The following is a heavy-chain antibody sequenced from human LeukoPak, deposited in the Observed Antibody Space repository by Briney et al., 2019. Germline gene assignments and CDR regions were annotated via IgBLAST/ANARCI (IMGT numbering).Heavy chain of an antibody. CDR2: IYYSGST. D-gene: IGHD3-22*01. CDR3: ARVHYDSSGYYPDYYFDY. J-gene: IGHJ4*02. V-gene: IGHV4-59*01. CDR1: GGSISSYY. Sequence: SETLSLTCTVSGGSISSYYWSWIRQPPGKGLEWIGYIYYSGSTNYNPSLKSRVTISVDTSKNQFSLKLSSVTAADTAVYYCARVHYDSSGYYPDYYFDYWGQGTLVTVSS.